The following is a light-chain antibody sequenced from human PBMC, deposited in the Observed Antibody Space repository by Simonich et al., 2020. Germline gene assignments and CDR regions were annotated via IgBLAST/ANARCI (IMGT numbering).Light chain of an antibody. V-gene: IGKV3-20*01. CDR3: QQYGSSPPYT. CDR1: QSVSSRY. CDR2: GAS. J-gene: IGKJ2*01. Sequence: EIVLTQSPGTLSLSPGERATLSCRASQSVSSRYLAWYQQKPGQAPRLLIYGASSRATGSPERVSGSWSGTDFTLTISRLEPEDFAVYYCQQYGSSPPYTFGQGTKLEIK.